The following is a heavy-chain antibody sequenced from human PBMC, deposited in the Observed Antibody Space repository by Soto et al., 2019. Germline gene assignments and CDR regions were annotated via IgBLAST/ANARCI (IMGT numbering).Heavy chain of an antibody. CDR2: IKTDGSEK. Sequence: EVQLVESGGGLVQPGGSLRLSCAASGFTFSDYWMSWVRQAPGKGLKCVANIKTDGSEKYYVDPVKGRFTISRDNAKNSLYLKMNSLRAEDTAVYYCASSMGRGGNDYWGQGTLVAGSS. J-gene: IGHJ4*02. CDR3: ASSMGRGGNDY. V-gene: IGHV3-7*05. D-gene: IGHD3-10*01. CDR1: GFTFSDYW.